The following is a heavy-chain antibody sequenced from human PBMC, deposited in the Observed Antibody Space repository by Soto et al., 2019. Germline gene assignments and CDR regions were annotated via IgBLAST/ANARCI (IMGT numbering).Heavy chain of an antibody. CDR3: ARAPHYYFGAFDI. CDR2: IYYIGST. J-gene: IGHJ3*02. Sequence: SETLSLTCTVSGGSITSGGYYWSWIRQHPGKGLEWIGYIYYIGSTSYNPSLKSRVTISEDTSKNQLSLKLSSVTAADTAVYYCARAPHYYFGAFDIWGQGIMVSVSS. V-gene: IGHV4-31*03. CDR1: GGSITSGGYY. D-gene: IGHD3-9*01.